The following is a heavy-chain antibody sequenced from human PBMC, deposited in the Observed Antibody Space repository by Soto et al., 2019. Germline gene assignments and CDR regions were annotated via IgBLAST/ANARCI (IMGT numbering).Heavy chain of an antibody. CDR1: GIIFEDHA. J-gene: IGHJ4*02. D-gene: IGHD6-19*01. CDR3: VEALDGVVAGPSFDC. CDR2: TSRNSDNR. Sequence: EVQLVDSGGGLVQPGRSLRLSCAASGIIFEDHAIQWVRQAPGQGLEWASGTSRNSDNRAYADSVKGRFTISRDNAKTSAYLQMTRLRPDETDFYYSVEALDGVVAGPSFDCWGQGTLVTVSS. V-gene: IGHV3-9*01.